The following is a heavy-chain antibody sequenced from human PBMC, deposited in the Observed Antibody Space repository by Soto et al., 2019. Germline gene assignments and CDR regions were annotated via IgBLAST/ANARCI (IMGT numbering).Heavy chain of an antibody. CDR1: GFTSRDLA. J-gene: IGHJ3*01. CDR2: ISCLVNSE. CDR3: SKDSGLPDFGLVLHPLDV. Sequence: GGSLRLSWASSGFTSRDLALLWVRHAPGRGLEWVSTISCLVNSECYADSVRGRFTISRDNSKNTLYLQMNSLRAEDTALYYGSKDSGLPDFGLVLHPLDVWGLGT. D-gene: IGHD3-10*01. V-gene: IGHV3-23*01.